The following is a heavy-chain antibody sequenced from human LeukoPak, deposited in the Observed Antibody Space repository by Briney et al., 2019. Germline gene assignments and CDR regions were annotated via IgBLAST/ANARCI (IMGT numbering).Heavy chain of an antibody. CDR1: GYTFTSYD. CDR3: ARQETYRTEDWFDP. D-gene: IGHD1-14*01. CDR2: MNPNSGNT. J-gene: IGHJ5*02. Sequence: ASVKVSCKASGYTFTSYDINWVRQATGQGLEWMGWMNPNSGNTGYAQKFQGRVTMTRNTSISTAYTELSSLRSEDTAVYYCARQETYRTEDWFDPWGQGTLVTVSS. V-gene: IGHV1-8*01.